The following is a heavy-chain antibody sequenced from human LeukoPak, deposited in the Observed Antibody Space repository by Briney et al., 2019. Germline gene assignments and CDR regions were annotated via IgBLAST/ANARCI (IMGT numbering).Heavy chain of an antibody. CDR3: ARVKYYYDSSGYYYLDY. CDR2: ISSSSSYI. D-gene: IGHD3-22*01. V-gene: IGHV3-21*01. J-gene: IGHJ4*02. Sequence: PGGSLILSCAASGFTFSSYSMNWVRQAPGKGLEWVSSISSSSSYIYYVDSVKGRFTISRDNAKNSLYLQMNSLRAEDTAVYYCARVKYYYDSSGYYYLDYWGQGTLVTVSS. CDR1: GFTFSSYS.